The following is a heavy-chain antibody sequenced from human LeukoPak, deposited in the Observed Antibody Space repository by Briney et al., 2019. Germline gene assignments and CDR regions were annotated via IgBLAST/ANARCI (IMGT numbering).Heavy chain of an antibody. D-gene: IGHD2-21*02. CDR3: ARVLVVTAIFDY. CDR2: ISAYNGNT. CDR1: GYTFTSYG. V-gene: IGHV1-18*01. J-gene: IGHJ4*02. Sequence: ASVKVSCKASGYTFTSYGISWVRQAPGQGLEWMGWISAYNGNTNYAQKLQGRVTITRDTSASTAYMELSSLRSEDTAVYYCARVLVVTAIFDYWGQGTLVTVSS.